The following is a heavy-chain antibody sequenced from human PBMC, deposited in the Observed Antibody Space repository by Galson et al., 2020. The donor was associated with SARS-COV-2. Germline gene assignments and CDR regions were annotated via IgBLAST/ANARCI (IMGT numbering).Heavy chain of an antibody. CDR3: ARARKDLRFYDWSLLAPNWIDS. CDR1: GGSVYSPSYY. CDR2: IYYGGTT. Sequence: SETLSLTCTVSGGSVYSPSYYWSWIRQTPGRGLEWIGYIYYGGTTYYKPSLKNRLTFSLDTSNNQFSLRLTSVTAADTAVYYCARARKDLRFYDWSLLAPNWIDSWGQGTLVTVSS. J-gene: IGHJ5*01. V-gene: IGHV4-30-4*01. D-gene: IGHD3-9*01.